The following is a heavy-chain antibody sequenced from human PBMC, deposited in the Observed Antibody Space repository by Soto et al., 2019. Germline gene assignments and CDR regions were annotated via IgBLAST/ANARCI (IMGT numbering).Heavy chain of an antibody. J-gene: IGHJ4*02. Sequence: SCKASGGTFSSYTIIWVRQAPGKGLEWVSAISGSGGSTYYADSVKGRFTISRDNSKNTLYLQMNSLRAEDTAVYYCAKGEGSIAAAGSNFDYWGQGTLVTVS. V-gene: IGHV3-23*01. CDR1: GGTFSSYT. CDR2: ISGSGGST. D-gene: IGHD6-13*01. CDR3: AKGEGSIAAAGSNFDY.